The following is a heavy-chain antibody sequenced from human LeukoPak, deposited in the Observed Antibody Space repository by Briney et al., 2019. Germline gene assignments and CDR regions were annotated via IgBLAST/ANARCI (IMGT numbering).Heavy chain of an antibody. J-gene: IGHJ6*04. CDR2: ISYDGSNK. Sequence: GGSLRLSCAASGFTFSSYGMHWVRQAPGEGLEWVAVISYDGSNKYYADSVKGRFTISRDNSKNALYLQMNSLRAEDTAVYYCAKEDTAMVIYYYYGMDVWGKGTTVTVSS. V-gene: IGHV3-30*18. CDR3: AKEDTAMVIYYYYGMDV. D-gene: IGHD5-18*01. CDR1: GFTFSSYG.